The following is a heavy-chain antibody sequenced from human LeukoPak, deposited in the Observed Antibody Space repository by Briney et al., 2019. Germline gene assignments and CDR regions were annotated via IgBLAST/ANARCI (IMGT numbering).Heavy chain of an antibody. CDR3: ARGIAVAGTGDAFDI. J-gene: IGHJ3*02. Sequence: GGSLRLSCAASGFTFSSYSMNWVRQAPGKGLEWVSSISSSSYIYYADSVKGRFTISRDNAKNSLYLQMNSLRAEDTAVYYCARGIAVAGTGDAFDIWGQGTVVTVSS. CDR1: GFTFSSYS. D-gene: IGHD6-19*01. V-gene: IGHV3-21*01. CDR2: ISSSSYI.